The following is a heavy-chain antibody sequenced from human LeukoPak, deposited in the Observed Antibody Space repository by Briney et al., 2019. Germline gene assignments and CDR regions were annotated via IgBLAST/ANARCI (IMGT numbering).Heavy chain of an antibody. J-gene: IGHJ4*02. Sequence: GASVKVSCKASGYTFSNYAMHWVRQAPGQRPEWLGWINAANGYAKYSQELQGRVIITRDTSANTAYMELSSLRSEDMAIYYCAIRDGHTDHWGQGTLVTVSS. CDR3: AIRDGHTDH. CDR1: GYTFSNYA. V-gene: IGHV1-3*03. CDR2: INAANGYA. D-gene: IGHD5-24*01.